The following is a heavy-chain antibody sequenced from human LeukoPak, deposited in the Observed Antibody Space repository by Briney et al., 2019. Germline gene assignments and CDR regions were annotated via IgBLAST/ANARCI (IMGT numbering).Heavy chain of an antibody. CDR3: ARDLPITYYYGSGSWDWFDP. CDR2: IYTSGST. D-gene: IGHD3-10*01. J-gene: IGHJ5*02. V-gene: IGHV4-4*07. CDR1: GGSISSYC. Sequence: SETLSLTCTVSGGSISSYCRSWIRQPAGKGLEWIGRIYTSGSTNYNPSLKSRVTMSVDTSKNQFSLQLSSVTAADTAVYYCARDLPITYYYGSGSWDWFDPWGQGTLVTVSS.